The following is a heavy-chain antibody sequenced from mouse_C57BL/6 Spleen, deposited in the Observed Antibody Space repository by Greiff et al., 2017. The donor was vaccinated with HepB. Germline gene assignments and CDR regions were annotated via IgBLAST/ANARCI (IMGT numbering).Heavy chain of an antibody. Sequence: QVQLQQSGAELVRPGTSVKVSCKASGYAFTNYLIEWVKQRPGQGLEWIGVINPGSGGTNYNEKFKGKATLTADKASSTAYMQRSSLTSEDSAVYFCARSGSSYGYWGQGTTLTVSS. CDR1: GYAFTNYL. CDR3: ARSGSSYGY. D-gene: IGHD1-1*01. CDR2: INPGSGGT. J-gene: IGHJ2*01. V-gene: IGHV1-54*01.